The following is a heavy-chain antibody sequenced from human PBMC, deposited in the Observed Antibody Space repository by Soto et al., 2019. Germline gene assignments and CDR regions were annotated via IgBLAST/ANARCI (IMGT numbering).Heavy chain of an antibody. D-gene: IGHD2-2*01. CDR2: ISAYNGNT. J-gene: IGHJ6*02. CDR3: ARDGDIVVVPAASPYYYYYGMDV. CDR1: GYTFTSYG. Sequence: ASVKVSCKASGYTFTSYGISWVRQAPGQGLEWMGWISAYNGNTNYAQKLQGRVTMTTDTSTSTAYMELRSLRSDDTAVYYCARDGDIVVVPAASPYYYYYGMDVWGQGTTVTVSS. V-gene: IGHV1-18*01.